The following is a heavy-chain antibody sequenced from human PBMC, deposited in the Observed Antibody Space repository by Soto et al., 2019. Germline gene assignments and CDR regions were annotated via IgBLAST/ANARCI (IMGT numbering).Heavy chain of an antibody. V-gene: IGHV1-18*01. D-gene: IGHD6-19*01. J-gene: IGHJ3*02. CDR1: GYTLTTYG. CDR3: SRDPTVAGKTTAAFDI. Sequence: ASVQVSCKASGYTLTTYGVSWLRQAPGQGLEWMGWISTYNGNTNYAQKLQGRVTMTTDTSTSTAYMELRSLRSDDTAVYYFSRDPTVAGKTTAAFDIWGQGTMVTVSS. CDR2: ISTYNGNT.